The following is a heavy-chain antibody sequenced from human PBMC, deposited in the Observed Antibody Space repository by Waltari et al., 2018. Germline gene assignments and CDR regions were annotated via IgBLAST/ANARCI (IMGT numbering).Heavy chain of an antibody. CDR2: INHSGST. J-gene: IGHJ4*02. CDR3: ARGSIAVAGLRIFDY. Sequence: QVQLQQWGAGRLRHSETLSLTCAVYGGSFSGYSWSWIRQPPGKGLEWIGEINHSGSTNYNPSLKSRVTISVDTSKNQFSLKLSSVTAADTAVYYCARGSIAVAGLRIFDYWGQGTLVTVSS. D-gene: IGHD6-19*01. V-gene: IGHV4-34*01. CDR1: GGSFSGYS.